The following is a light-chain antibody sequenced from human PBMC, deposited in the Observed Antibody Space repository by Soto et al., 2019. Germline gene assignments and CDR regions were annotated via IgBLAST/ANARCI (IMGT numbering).Light chain of an antibody. CDR3: SSYTSSSTLV. CDR2: EVT. V-gene: IGLV2-14*01. J-gene: IGLJ3*02. CDR1: GSDVGAYKY. Sequence: QSVLTQPASVSGSPGQSITISCSGTGSDVGAYKYVSWYQHHPGKAPKLMIYEVTNRPSGVSNRFSGSKSGNTASLTISGLQAEDEADYYCSSYTSSSTLVFGGGTKVTVL.